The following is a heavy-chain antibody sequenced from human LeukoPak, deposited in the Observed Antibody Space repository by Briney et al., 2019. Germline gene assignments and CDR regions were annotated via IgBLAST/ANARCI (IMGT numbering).Heavy chain of an antibody. CDR2: INHSGST. CDR1: GGSFSGYY. V-gene: IGHV4-34*01. D-gene: IGHD2-2*01. CDR3: ARRVSSTSGGWFDP. J-gene: IGHJ5*02. Sequence: SETLSLTCAVYGGSFSGYYWSWLRQPPGKGLEWLGEINHSGSTNYNPSLKSRVTISVDTSKNQFSLKLSSVTAADTAVYYCARRVSSTSGGWFDPWGQGTLVTVSS.